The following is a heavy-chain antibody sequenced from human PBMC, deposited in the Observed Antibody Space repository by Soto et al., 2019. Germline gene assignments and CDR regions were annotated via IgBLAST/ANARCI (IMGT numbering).Heavy chain of an antibody. J-gene: IGHJ6*02. CDR1: GDSVSSNSAA. CDR2: TYYRSKWYN. Sequence: SQTLSLTCAISGDSVSSNSAAWNWIRQSPSRGLEWLGRTYYRSKWYNDYAVSVKSRITINPDTSKNQFSLQLNSVTPEDTAVYYCARDHSSGWLASYYGMDVWGQGTTVTVSS. D-gene: IGHD6-19*01. V-gene: IGHV6-1*01. CDR3: ARDHSSGWLASYYGMDV.